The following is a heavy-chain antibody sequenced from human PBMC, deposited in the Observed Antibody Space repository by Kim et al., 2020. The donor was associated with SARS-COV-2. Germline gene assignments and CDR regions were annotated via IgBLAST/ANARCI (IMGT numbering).Heavy chain of an antibody. D-gene: IGHD3-10*01. J-gene: IGHJ6*02. V-gene: IGHV3-33*01. CDR3: ARTLVLSGYYGMDV. Sequence: ADSEKGRLTNTRDNSKNTRYLQMNSLRAEDTAVYYCARTLVLSGYYGMDVWGQGTTVTVSS.